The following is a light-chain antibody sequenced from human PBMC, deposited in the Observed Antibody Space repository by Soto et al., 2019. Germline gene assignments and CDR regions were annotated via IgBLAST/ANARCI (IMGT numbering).Light chain of an antibody. CDR1: QSVLYSSNNKNY. CDR3: QQYYSTPRG. Sequence: DIVMTQSPDSLAVSLGERATINCKSSQSVLYSSNNKNYLAWYQQKPGQPPKLLIYWASTRESGVPDRFSGCGSGTDFTLTISSLQAEDVAVYYCQQYYSTPRGFGPGTKVDIK. J-gene: IGKJ3*01. V-gene: IGKV4-1*01. CDR2: WAS.